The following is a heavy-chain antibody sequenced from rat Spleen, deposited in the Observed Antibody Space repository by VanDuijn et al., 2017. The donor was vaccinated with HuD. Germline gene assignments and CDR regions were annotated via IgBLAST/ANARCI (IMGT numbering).Heavy chain of an antibody. CDR2: IWYDGSNT. Sequence: EVQLVESDGGFVQPGRSLKLSCAASGFTFSDYYMAWVRQAPTKGLEWVATIWYDGSNTYYRDSVKGRFTISRDNTKSSLSLQMDSLRSEDTATYYCARQGVYYVLSLGYFDFWGPGTMVTVSS. CDR3: ARQGVYYVLSLGYFDF. D-gene: IGHD1-6*01. V-gene: IGHV5-29*01. CDR1: GFTFSDYY. J-gene: IGHJ1*01.